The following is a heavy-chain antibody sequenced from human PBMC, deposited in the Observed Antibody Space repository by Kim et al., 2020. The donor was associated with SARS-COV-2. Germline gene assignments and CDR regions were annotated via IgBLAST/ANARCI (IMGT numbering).Heavy chain of an antibody. Sequence: GGSLRLSCIASGFSFRSHGMHWVRHSPGKGLEWVAFMAYDGSNKEYADSVKGRFTISRDNSKNSLYLQMNSLRAEDTAVYHCTREGRIAVAGTVFESWGQGTLVTVSS. D-gene: IGHD6-19*01. CDR2: MAYDGSNK. V-gene: IGHV3-30*12. J-gene: IGHJ4*02. CDR3: TREGRIAVAGTVFES. CDR1: GFSFRSHG.